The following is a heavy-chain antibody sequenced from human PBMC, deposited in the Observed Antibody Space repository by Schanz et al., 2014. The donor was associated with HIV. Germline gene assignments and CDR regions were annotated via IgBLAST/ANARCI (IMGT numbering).Heavy chain of an antibody. CDR2: IWYDGTKK. CDR1: GFTFSSYG. Sequence: QVQLVESGGGVVQPGRSLRLSCAASGFTFSSYGMHWVRQAPGKGLEWEAVIWYDGTKKYYADSVKGRFTISRDNSKNTLYLQMNSLRAEDTAVYYCARDRMTANWKHGMDVWGQGTTVTVSS. CDR3: ARDRMTANWKHGMDV. V-gene: IGHV3-33*08. D-gene: IGHD2-21*02. J-gene: IGHJ6*02.